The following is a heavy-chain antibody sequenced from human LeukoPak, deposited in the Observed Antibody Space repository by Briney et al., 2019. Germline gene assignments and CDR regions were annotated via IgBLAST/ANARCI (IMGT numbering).Heavy chain of an antibody. Sequence: SETLSLTCAVYGGSFSSYNWSWIRQPPGKGLEWIGEINHSGSTNYNPSLKSRLTISVDTSKNQFSLKLSSVTAADTAVYYCARVVVPGWFDPWGQGNLVTVSS. D-gene: IGHD2-15*01. CDR2: INHSGST. CDR3: ARVVVPGWFDP. CDR1: GGSFSSYN. J-gene: IGHJ5*02. V-gene: IGHV4-34*01.